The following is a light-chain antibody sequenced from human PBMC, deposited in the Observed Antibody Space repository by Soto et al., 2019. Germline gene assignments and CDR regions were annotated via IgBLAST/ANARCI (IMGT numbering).Light chain of an antibody. Sequence: DIQMTQSPSSLSASVGDRVTITCQASQDISSYLNWFQQKPGKAPNLLIFDASKLQTGVPSRFSGSGSGTDFTFTISGLQPEDIATYYCQKYNSAPITFGQGTRLEIK. CDR1: QDISSY. CDR3: QKYNSAPIT. J-gene: IGKJ5*01. V-gene: IGKV1-33*01. CDR2: DAS.